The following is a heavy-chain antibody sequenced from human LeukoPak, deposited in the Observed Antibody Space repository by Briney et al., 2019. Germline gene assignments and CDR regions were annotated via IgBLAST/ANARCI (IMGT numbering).Heavy chain of an antibody. Sequence: GGSLRLSCAASGFTFSRYTMNWVRQAPGKGLEWVSSISSTSYYIYYADSVKGRFIISRDNAKKSLYLQMSSLRAEDTAVYYCAIDSDSTEDYWGRGTLVTVSS. CDR1: GFTFSRYT. CDR2: ISSTSYYI. V-gene: IGHV3-21*01. D-gene: IGHD2/OR15-2a*01. J-gene: IGHJ4*02. CDR3: AIDSDSTEDY.